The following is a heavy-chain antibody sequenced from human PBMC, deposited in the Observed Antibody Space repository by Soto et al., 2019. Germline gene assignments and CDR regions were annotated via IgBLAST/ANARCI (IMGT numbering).Heavy chain of an antibody. V-gene: IGHV3-23*01. D-gene: IGHD3-10*01. CDR3: AKDPSSGFAMEDYFDY. J-gene: IGHJ4*02. CDR2: ISGSSTST. Sequence: EVQLSGSGGGLVQPGGSLRLSCAASGVTFSSYAMSWLRQAPGKGLEWVSAISGSSTSTYYADSVKGRFTISRDNSKNTLYLQMNSLRAEDTAVYYCAKDPSSGFAMEDYFDYWGQGTLVTVSS. CDR1: GVTFSSYA.